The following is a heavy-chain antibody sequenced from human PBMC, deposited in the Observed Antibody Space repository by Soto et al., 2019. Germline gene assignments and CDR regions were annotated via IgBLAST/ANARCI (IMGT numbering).Heavy chain of an antibody. CDR1: GYTFTSYD. V-gene: IGHV1-8*01. CDR2: MNPNSGNT. CDR3: ARDPSYYYGSGSYWVGAFDI. D-gene: IGHD3-10*01. Sequence: QVQLVQSGAEVKKPGASVKVSCKASGYTFTSYDINWVRQATGQGLEWMGWMNPNSGNTGYAQKFQGRVTMTRNTSISTAYMELSSLRSEDTAVYYCARDPSYYYGSGSYWVGAFDIWGQGTMVTVSS. J-gene: IGHJ3*02.